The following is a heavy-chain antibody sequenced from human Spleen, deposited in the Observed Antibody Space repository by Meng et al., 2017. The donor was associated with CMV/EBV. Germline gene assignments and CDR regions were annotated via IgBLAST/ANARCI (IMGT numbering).Heavy chain of an antibody. Sequence: VGGVQVGGRVKKAWSLMSASCKPSGYIFTRLAIRWVRQAPGQGLEWMGWISAYDGNTNYAQKFQGRVTMATDTSTKTAYIELRSLRSDDTAFYLCASTPWDTNIGNHLDYWGQGTLVTVSS. V-gene: IGHV1-18*01. D-gene: IGHD2/OR15-2a*01. CDR2: ISAYDGNT. CDR1: GYIFTRLA. CDR3: ASTPWDTNIGNHLDY. J-gene: IGHJ4*02.